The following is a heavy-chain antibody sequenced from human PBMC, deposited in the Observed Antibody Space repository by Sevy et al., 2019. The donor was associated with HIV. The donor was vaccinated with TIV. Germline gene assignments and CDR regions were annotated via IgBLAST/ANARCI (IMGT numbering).Heavy chain of an antibody. Sequence: SQTLSLTCAISGDSVSSNSAAWNWIRQSPSRGLEWLGRTYYRSKWYNDYAVSVKSRITINPDTSKNQFSLQLNSVTPEDTAVYYCARGDYYDSSYYYYGMDVLGQGTTVTVSS. CDR3: ARGDYYDSSYYYYGMDV. D-gene: IGHD3-22*01. V-gene: IGHV6-1*01. CDR1: GDSVSSNSAA. CDR2: TYYRSKWYN. J-gene: IGHJ6*02.